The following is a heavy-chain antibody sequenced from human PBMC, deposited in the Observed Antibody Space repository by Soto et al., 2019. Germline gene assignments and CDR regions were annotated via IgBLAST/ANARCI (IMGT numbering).Heavy chain of an antibody. D-gene: IGHD3-22*01. CDR2: IYHTGNA. V-gene: IGHV4-39*01. CDR3: ARDYFDSSDYTTNWFDH. Sequence: SETLSLTCSVSGDSISNSRFYWAWIRQPPGEGLEWIGSIYHTGNAYYNPSLKSRVTIFVDTSKNQFSLKLTSVTAADTALYYCARDYFDSSDYTTNWFDHWGQGTLVT. CDR1: GDSISNSRFY. J-gene: IGHJ5*02.